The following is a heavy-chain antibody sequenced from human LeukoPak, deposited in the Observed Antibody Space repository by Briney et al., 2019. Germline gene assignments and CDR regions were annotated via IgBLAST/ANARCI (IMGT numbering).Heavy chain of an antibody. Sequence: GGSLRLFCAASGFTFYDYAMRWARHTPGGGLGWVSLISGDGGRTYYADSVKGQFTISRDNSKNSMYLQMNSLRTEDTALYYCAKDPAIAAARGGYYYGMDVWGQGTTVTVSS. D-gene: IGHD6-13*01. V-gene: IGHV3-43*02. CDR2: ISGDGGRT. CDR3: AKDPAIAAARGGYYYGMDV. CDR1: GFTFYDYA. J-gene: IGHJ6*02.